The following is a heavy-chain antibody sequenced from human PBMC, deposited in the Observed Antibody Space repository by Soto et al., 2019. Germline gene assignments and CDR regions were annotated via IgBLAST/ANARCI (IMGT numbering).Heavy chain of an antibody. D-gene: IGHD3-10*01. J-gene: IGHJ6*01. CDR1: GLTFSRYS. CDR3: ARAVTWGLDV. Sequence: EVQLVESGGGLVQPGGSLRLSCAASGLTFSRYSMSWVRQAPGNGLEWVSYISRSSTGIHYADSVKGRFTISRDDVTNSMNLQMNGLRDGDTAVYYGARAVTWGLDVCGQGTTVSISS. CDR2: ISRSSTGI. V-gene: IGHV3-48*02.